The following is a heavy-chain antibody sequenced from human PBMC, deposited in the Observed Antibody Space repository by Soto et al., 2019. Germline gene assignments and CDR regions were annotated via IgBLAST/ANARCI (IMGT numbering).Heavy chain of an antibody. J-gene: IGHJ3*02. V-gene: IGHV1-18*01. D-gene: IGHD6-19*01. CDR2: ISAYNGNT. CDR1: GYTFTSYG. Sequence: ASVKVSCKASGYTFTSYGISWVRQAPGQGLEWMGWISAYNGNTNYAQKLQGRVTMTTDTSTSTAYMELRSLRSDDTAVYYCASNLLGSSGWYKYGDAFDIWGQGTMVTVSS. CDR3: ASNLLGSSGWYKYGDAFDI.